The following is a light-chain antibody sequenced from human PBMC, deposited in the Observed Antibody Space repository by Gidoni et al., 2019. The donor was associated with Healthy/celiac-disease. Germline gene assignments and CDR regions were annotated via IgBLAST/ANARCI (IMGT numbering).Light chain of an antibody. V-gene: IGLV1-44*01. CDR1: SSNTGSNT. Sequence: QSVLTQPPSASGTPGQRVTISCSGHSSNTGSNTVNWYQQLPGTAPKLRIYINNQRPSVVPDRFSGSKTGTSASLAISGLQSEDEADYYCAAWDDSLNGRGVFGGGTKLTVL. J-gene: IGLJ2*01. CDR3: AAWDDSLNGRGV. CDR2: INN.